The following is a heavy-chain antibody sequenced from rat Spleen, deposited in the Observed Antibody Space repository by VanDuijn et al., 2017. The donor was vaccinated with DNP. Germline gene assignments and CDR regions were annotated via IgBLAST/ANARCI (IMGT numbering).Heavy chain of an antibody. Sequence: EVQVVESGGGLVQPGKSLKLSCAASGFSFSNHGMAWVRQAPTKGLEWVASISNSGDTTHYRDSVKGRFTISRDASKSTLYLQMNSLRSEDTATYYCARHTTGITFDYWGQGVMVTVSS. V-gene: IGHV5S13*01. CDR1: GFSFSNHG. D-gene: IGHD1-9*01. CDR2: ISNSGDTT. J-gene: IGHJ2*01. CDR3: ARHTTGITFDY.